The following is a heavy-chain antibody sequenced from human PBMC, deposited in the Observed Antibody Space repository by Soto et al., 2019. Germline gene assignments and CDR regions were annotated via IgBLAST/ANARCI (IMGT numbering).Heavy chain of an antibody. CDR3: AKVSGDQLLSTFDY. CDR2: ISGSGGST. J-gene: IGHJ4*02. V-gene: IGHV3-23*01. Sequence: GGSLRLSCAGSGFTFSRYVMSWVRQAPGKGLEWVSAISGSGGSTYFADSVKGRFTISRDNSKNTLYLQMNRLRAEDTAVYYCAKVSGDQLLSTFDYWGQGTLVTVSS. CDR1: GFTFSRYV. D-gene: IGHD2-2*01.